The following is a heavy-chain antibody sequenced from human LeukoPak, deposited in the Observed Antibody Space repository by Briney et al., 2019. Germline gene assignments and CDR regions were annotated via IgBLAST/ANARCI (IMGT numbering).Heavy chain of an antibody. Sequence: GGSLRLSCAASGFTFSSYGMSWVRQAPGKGLEWVSAMSASGDATYYADSVKGRFTISRDNSKNTLYLQMNSLRAEDTAVYYCAKDIVATPFDYWGQGTLVTVSS. J-gene: IGHJ4*02. CDR1: GFTFSSYG. CDR3: AKDIVATPFDY. V-gene: IGHV3-23*01. CDR2: MSASGDAT. D-gene: IGHD5-12*01.